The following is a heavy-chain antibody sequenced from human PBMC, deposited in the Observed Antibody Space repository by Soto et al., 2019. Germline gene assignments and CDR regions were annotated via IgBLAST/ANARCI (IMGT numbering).Heavy chain of an antibody. J-gene: IGHJ4*02. CDR3: VTGPSQGSSLFGPLDS. CDR1: GVRVRISG. D-gene: IGHD3-3*01. Sequence: PSGSLELACAASGVRVRISGVFLALKGQGKGLEYVSAIFYNGGVSYYADPVKGRFTVSRENTKNMLYLQMSSLKIEDTAVYYCVTGPSQGSSLFGPLDSWGQGTLVTVSS. CDR2: IFYNGGVS. V-gene: IGHV3-64D*06.